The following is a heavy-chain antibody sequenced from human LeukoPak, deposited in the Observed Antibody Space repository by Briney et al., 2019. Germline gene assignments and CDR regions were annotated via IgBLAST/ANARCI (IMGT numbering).Heavy chain of an antibody. V-gene: IGHV3-74*01. J-gene: IGHJ5*02. CDR3: VRLSWELGDGGVT. D-gene: IGHD1-26*01. Sequence: GGSLRLSCAAPGFTFSSYWMHWVRQAPGKGLVWISRINSDGSSTTYADSVKGRFTISRDNVKNTLYLQMNNLRAEDTAVYYCVRLSWELGDGGVTWGQGTLVTVSS. CDR2: INSDGSST. CDR1: GFTFSSYW.